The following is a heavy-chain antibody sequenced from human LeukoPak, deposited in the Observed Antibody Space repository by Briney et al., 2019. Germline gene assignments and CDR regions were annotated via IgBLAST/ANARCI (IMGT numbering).Heavy chain of an antibody. J-gene: IGHJ4*02. Sequence: GGSLRLSCAASEFTFSKYSMHWVRQAPGKGLEWVAFIRYDGTNKDYANSVKGRFTISRDNSKNTLYLQMNSLRPEDTAVYYCTKDCLRLGEDCYWGQGTLVTVSS. CDR3: TKDCLRLGEDCY. V-gene: IGHV3-30*02. CDR1: EFTFSKYS. CDR2: IRYDGTNK. D-gene: IGHD3-16*01.